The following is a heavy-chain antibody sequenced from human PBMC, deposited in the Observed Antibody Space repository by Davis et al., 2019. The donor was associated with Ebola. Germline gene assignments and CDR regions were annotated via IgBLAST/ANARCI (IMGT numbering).Heavy chain of an antibody. Sequence: ASVKVSCKASGDTFTGYYMHWVRQAPGQGLEWVGWINPNSGGTNSTEKFQGRVTMTRDTSISTAYMDLSRLRSDDTAVYYCARDLEGRDGDSWSYYYYYMDVWGKGTTVTVSS. CDR1: GDTFTGYY. J-gene: IGHJ6*03. CDR2: INPNSGGT. CDR3: ARDLEGRDGDSWSYYYYYMDV. V-gene: IGHV1-2*02. D-gene: IGHD6-13*01.